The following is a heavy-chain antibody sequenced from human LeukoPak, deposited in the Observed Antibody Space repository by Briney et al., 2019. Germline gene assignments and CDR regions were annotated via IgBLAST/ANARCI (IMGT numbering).Heavy chain of an antibody. V-gene: IGHV3-23*01. CDR2: VTGGGGTT. CDR1: GFTLRRYA. CDR3: AKDSPLVGYTSGWSSNSFDH. Sequence: GGSLRLSRAAPGFTLRRYAMRSVGQAPGKGLEGVSTVTGGGGTTYYADSVQGRFTISRDNSKNTVYLQLNSLRADDTAVYYCAKDSPLVGYTSGWSSNSFDHWGQGTLVTGSS. D-gene: IGHD6-19*01. J-gene: IGHJ4*02.